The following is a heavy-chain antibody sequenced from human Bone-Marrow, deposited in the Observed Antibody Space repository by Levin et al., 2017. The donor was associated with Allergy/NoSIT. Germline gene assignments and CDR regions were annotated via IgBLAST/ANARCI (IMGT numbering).Heavy chain of an antibody. CDR1: GFTFDDYA. CDR3: AKDRYSNVWTRFDY. V-gene: IGHV3-9*01. CDR2: ISWDSDTI. Sequence: PGGSLRLSCVASGFTFDDYAMHWVRQAPGKGLEWLSGISWDSDTIVYADSVKGRFTISRDNAKTSLYLQMNSLRPEDTALYYCAKDRYSNVWTRFDYWGQGTLVTVSS. D-gene: IGHD6-13*01. J-gene: IGHJ4*02.